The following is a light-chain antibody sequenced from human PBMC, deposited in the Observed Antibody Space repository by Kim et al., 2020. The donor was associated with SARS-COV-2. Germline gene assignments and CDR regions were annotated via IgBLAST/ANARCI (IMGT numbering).Light chain of an antibody. Sequence: GSVGDTVTILCRGSQGIGDYLAWFQQKPWKGPKLLIYGASPRQSGVPSRFSGSGSGTDFILSISSLQPEDFATYYCQNYIGAPYTFGQGTKLEI. CDR1: QGIGDY. J-gene: IGKJ2*01. CDR3: QNYIGAPYT. CDR2: GAS. V-gene: IGKV1-27*01.